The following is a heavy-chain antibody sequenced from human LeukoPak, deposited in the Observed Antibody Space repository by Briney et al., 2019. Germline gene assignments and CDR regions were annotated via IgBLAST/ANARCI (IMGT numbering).Heavy chain of an antibody. V-gene: IGHV3-23*01. Sequence: PGGSLRLACVGSGFSFSNYAVSWVRQAPGKGLEWVSGMTGGGTTYYADNVKGRFVISRDNSKNTVYLQMNSLRAEDTALYFCAKDKIVGDGRWDFDYWGQGTLVTVSS. J-gene: IGHJ4*02. CDR1: GFSFSNYA. D-gene: IGHD3-10*01. CDR2: MTGGGTT. CDR3: AKDKIVGDGRWDFDY.